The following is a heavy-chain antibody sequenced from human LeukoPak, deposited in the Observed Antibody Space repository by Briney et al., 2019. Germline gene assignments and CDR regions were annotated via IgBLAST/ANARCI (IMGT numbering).Heavy chain of an antibody. Sequence: GGSLRLSCAASGYTFGSYWMYWVRQAPGKGLEWVASINHNGNVNYYVDSVKGRFTISRDNAKNSLYLQMSNLRAEDTAVYFCARGGGLDVWGHGATVTVSS. CDR1: GYTFGSYW. D-gene: IGHD3-16*01. J-gene: IGHJ6*02. V-gene: IGHV3-7*03. CDR3: ARGGGLDV. CDR2: INHNGNVN.